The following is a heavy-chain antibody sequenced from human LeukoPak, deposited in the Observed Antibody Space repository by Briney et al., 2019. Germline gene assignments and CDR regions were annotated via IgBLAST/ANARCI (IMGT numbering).Heavy chain of an antibody. V-gene: IGHV3-33*01. J-gene: IGHJ4*02. D-gene: IGHD6-6*01. CDR3: ATFEYSSSSRDY. CDR2: IWYDGSNK. CDR1: GFTFSSYG. Sequence: GGSLRLSCAASGFTFSSYGMHWVRQAPGKGLEWVAVIWYDGSNKYYADSVKGRFTISRDNSKDTLYLQMNSLRAEDTAVYYCATFEYSSSSRDYWGQGTLVTVSS.